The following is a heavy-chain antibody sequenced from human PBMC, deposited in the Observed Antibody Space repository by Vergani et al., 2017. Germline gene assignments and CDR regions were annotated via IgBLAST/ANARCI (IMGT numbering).Heavy chain of an antibody. J-gene: IGHJ6*02. CDR1: GFTFSSYS. V-gene: IGHV3-21*01. Sequence: EVQLVESGGGLVKPGGSLRLSCAASGFTFSSYSMNWVRQAPGKGLDWVSSISSSSSYIYYADSVKGRFTISRDSGENSLFLQMNSLIAEDTAVYYCVRGAAGAQNFYYYSMDVWGHGTTVTVSS. D-gene: IGHD6-25*01. CDR2: ISSSSSYI. CDR3: VRGAAGAQNFYYYSMDV.